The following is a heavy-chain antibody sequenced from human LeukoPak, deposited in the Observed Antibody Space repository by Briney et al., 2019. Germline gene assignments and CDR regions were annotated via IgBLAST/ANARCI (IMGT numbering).Heavy chain of an antibody. Sequence: SETLSLTCTVSGGSISSYYWSWIRQPPGKGLEWIGYIYYSGSNYNPSLKSRLTISLDTSNNQFSLKLSSVTAADTAVYYCARLYYDFWSGNGFGYYYYMDVWGKGTTVTVSS. J-gene: IGHJ6*03. D-gene: IGHD3-3*01. V-gene: IGHV4-59*08. CDR1: GGSISSYY. CDR3: ARLYYDFWSGNGFGYYYYMDV. CDR2: IYYSGS.